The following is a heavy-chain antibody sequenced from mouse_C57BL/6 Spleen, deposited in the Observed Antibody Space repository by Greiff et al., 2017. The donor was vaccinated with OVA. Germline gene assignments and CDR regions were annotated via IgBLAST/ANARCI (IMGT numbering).Heavy chain of an antibody. CDR2: INPGSGGT. Sequence: QVQLQQSGAELVRPGTSVKVSCKAPGYAFTNYLIEWVKQRPGQGLEWIGVINPGSGGTNYNEKFKGKATLTADKSSSTAYMQLSSLTSEDSAVYFCARWDGSSYWYFDVWGTGTTVTVSS. CDR1: GYAFTNYL. D-gene: IGHD1-1*01. CDR3: ARWDGSSYWYFDV. J-gene: IGHJ1*03. V-gene: IGHV1-54*01.